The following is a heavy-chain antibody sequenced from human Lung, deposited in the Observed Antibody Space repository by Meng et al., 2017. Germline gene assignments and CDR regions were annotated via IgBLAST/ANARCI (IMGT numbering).Heavy chain of an antibody. CDR3: ARGQKGYFDL. CDR2: IYNSGST. CDR1: GGSISSSNYY. V-gene: IGHV4-30-4*01. J-gene: IGHJ2*01. Sequence: QGQLRESGPGLVKPSQTLSLTCTVSGGSISSSNYYWSWIRQPPGKGLEWSGHIYNSGSTYYNPSLKSRITISVDTSKNQFSLKLSSVTAADTAVHYCARGQKGYFDLWGRGTLVTVSS.